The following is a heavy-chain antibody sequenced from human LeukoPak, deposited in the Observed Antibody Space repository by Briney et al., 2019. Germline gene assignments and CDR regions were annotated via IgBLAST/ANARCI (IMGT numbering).Heavy chain of an antibody. Sequence: SAVKVSCKASGYTFTGYYMHWLRQAPGQGLEGVGWININSSGTNNAQKFQDRVTMTTDTSISTAYMELSRLRSADTAVYYCARGALIVVPAAIPTHPWGQGTLVTVSS. V-gene: IGHV1-2*02. CDR3: ARGALIVVPAAIPTHP. CDR1: GYTFTGYY. D-gene: IGHD2-2*01. J-gene: IGHJ5*02. CDR2: ININSSGT.